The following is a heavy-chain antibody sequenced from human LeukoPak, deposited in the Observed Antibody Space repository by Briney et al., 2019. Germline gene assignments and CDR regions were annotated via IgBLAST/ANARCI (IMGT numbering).Heavy chain of an antibody. D-gene: IGHD2-15*01. V-gene: IGHV3-9*01. J-gene: IGHJ4*02. CDR3: ARAVAATLWDY. CDR2: ISWNSGSI. CDR1: GFTFDDYA. Sequence: GGSLRLSCAASGFTFDDYAMHWVRQAPGKGLEWVSGISWNSGSIGYADSVKGRFTISRDNAKNSLYLQMNSLRAEDTAVYYCARAVAATLWDYWGQGTLVTVSS.